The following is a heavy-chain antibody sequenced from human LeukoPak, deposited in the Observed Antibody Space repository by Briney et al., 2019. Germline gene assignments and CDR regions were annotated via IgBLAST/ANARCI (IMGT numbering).Heavy chain of an antibody. Sequence: PSETLSLTCTVSGGSISSGGYYWSWIRQHPGKGLEWIGYIYYSGSTYYNPSLKSRVTISVDTSKNQFPLKLSSVTAADTAVYYCARLVRIGGSFYHYYGMDVWGQGTTVTVSS. CDR3: ARLVRIGGSFYHYYGMDV. J-gene: IGHJ6*02. D-gene: IGHD2-15*01. CDR1: GGSISSGGYY. CDR2: IYYSGST. V-gene: IGHV4-31*03.